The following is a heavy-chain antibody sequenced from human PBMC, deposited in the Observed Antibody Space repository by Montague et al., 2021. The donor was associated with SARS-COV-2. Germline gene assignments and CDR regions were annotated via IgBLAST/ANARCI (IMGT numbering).Heavy chain of an antibody. CDR3: ARIWGTTRGDAVDI. Sequence: PALVKPTQTLTLTCTFSGFSLSTSGMCVSWIRQPPGKALQWLALIVWDDDKHYSTSLKTRLTISKDTSKNQVVLTMTNMDPVDTATYYCARIWGTTRGDAVDIWGQGTMVTGSS. V-gene: IGHV2-70*01. J-gene: IGHJ3*02. D-gene: IGHD1-26*01. CDR1: GFSLSTSGMC. CDR2: IVWDDDK.